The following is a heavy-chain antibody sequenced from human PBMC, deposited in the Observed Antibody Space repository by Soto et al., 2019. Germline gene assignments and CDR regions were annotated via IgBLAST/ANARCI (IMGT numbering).Heavy chain of an antibody. D-gene: IGHD5-12*01. CDR3: ARTPYSGYDDGRFDY. J-gene: IGHJ4*02. CDR1: GYTFTGYG. V-gene: IGHV1-18*01. CDR2: ISAYNGNT. Sequence: GASVKVSCKASGYTFTGYGISWVRQAPGQGLEWMGWISAYNGNTNYAQKLQGRVTMTTDTSTGTAYMELRSLRSDDTAVYYCARTPYSGYDDGRFDYWGQGTLVTVSS.